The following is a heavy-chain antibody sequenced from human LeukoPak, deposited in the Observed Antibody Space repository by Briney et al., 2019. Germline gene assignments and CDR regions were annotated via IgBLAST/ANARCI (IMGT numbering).Heavy chain of an antibody. V-gene: IGHV4-59*08. Sequence: SETLCLTCTVSGGSITYYYWNWIRQPPGKGLEWIGYIYYSGSANYTPSLKSRVTISVDASKNQFSLKLTSVTAADTAVYYCARHSTSGWNWFDPWGQGTLVTVSS. J-gene: IGHJ5*02. CDR3: ARHSTSGWNWFDP. CDR2: IYYSGSA. CDR1: GGSITYYY. D-gene: IGHD6-19*01.